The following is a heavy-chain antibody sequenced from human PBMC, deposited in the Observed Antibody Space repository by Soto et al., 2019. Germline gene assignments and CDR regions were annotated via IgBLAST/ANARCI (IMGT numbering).Heavy chain of an antibody. Sequence: ASVKVSCKASGGTFSSYAISWVRQAPGQGLEWMGGLIPIFGTANYAQKFQGRVTITADESTSTAYMELSSLRSEDTAVYYCARVSRVDTAMVPDYYYYYGMDVWGQGTTVTVSS. J-gene: IGHJ6*02. CDR3: ARVSRVDTAMVPDYYYYYGMDV. CDR2: LIPIFGTA. V-gene: IGHV1-69*13. CDR1: GGTFSSYA. D-gene: IGHD5-18*01.